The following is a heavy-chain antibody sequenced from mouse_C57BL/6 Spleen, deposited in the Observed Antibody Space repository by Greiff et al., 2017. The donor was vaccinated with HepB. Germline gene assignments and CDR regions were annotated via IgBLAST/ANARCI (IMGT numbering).Heavy chain of an antibody. J-gene: IGHJ2*01. CDR1: GFTFSDYG. Sequence: DVQLVESGGGLVKPGGSLKLSCAASGFTFSDYGMHWVRQAPEKGLEWVAYISSGSSTIYYADTVKGRFTISRDNAKNTLCLQMTSLRSEDTAMYYCARNIYYYGSSYDYFDYWGQGTTLTVSS. CDR2: ISSGSSTI. V-gene: IGHV5-17*01. D-gene: IGHD1-1*01. CDR3: ARNIYYYGSSYDYFDY.